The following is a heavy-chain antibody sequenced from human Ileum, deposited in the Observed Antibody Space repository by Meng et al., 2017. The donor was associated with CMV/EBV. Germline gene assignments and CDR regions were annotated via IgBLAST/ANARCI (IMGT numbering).Heavy chain of an antibody. V-gene: IGHV3-21*01. J-gene: IGHJ6*01. CDR3: ARGAYSPQYYYHGMDV. D-gene: IGHD4-11*01. CDR2: ISSSSSYI. Sequence: GESLKISCAASGFTFRSYSMNWVRQAPGKGLEWVSSISSSSSYIYYADSVKGRYTISRDDAKNSLYLQMNSLRAEDTAVYYCARGAYSPQYYYHGMDVWVQGTTVTVSS. CDR1: GFTFRSYS.